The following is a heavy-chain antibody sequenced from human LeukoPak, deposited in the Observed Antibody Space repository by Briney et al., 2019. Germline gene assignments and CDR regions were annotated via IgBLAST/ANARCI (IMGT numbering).Heavy chain of an antibody. CDR1: GFSLSTSGVG. J-gene: IGHJ5*02. Sequence: SGPTLVKPTQTLTLTCTFSGFSLSTSGVGGGWIRQPPGKALEWLALIYWDDDKRYSPSLKSRLTITKDTSKNQVVLTMTNMDPVDTATYYCARAFIAVASEVWFDPWGQGTLVTVSS. CDR3: ARAFIAVASEVWFDP. V-gene: IGHV2-5*02. CDR2: IYWDDDK. D-gene: IGHD6-19*01.